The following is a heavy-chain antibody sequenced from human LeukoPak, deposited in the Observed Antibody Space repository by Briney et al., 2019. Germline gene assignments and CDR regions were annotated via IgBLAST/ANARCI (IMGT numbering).Heavy chain of an antibody. CDR2: TIPIFGTA. V-gene: IGHV1-69*05. Sequence: SVKVSCKASGGTFSSYAISWVRQAPGQGREWMGGTIPIFGTANYAQKLQGRETINTDESTSTAYMELRRLRSEDTAVYYCARGGAAAGRGTYYYYYMDVWGKGTTVTVSS. D-gene: IGHD6-13*01. CDR3: ARGGAAAGRGTYYYYYMDV. CDR1: GGTFSSYA. J-gene: IGHJ6*03.